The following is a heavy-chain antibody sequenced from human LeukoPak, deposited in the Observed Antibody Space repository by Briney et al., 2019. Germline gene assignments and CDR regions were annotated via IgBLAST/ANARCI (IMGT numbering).Heavy chain of an antibody. D-gene: IGHD3-10*01. J-gene: IGHJ4*02. Sequence: TGGSLRLSCAASGFTSSSYSMNWVRQPPGKGLEWVSSISSTSAYIYYADSVKGRFTISRDNAKNSLYLQVNSLRVEDTAVYYCAGGGFGELYWGQGTLVTVSS. CDR3: AGGGFGELY. CDR1: GFTSSSYS. CDR2: ISSTSAYI. V-gene: IGHV3-21*01.